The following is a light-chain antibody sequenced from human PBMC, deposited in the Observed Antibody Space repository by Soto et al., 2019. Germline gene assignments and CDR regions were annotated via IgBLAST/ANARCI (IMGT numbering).Light chain of an antibody. CDR1: TGNIASNY. CDR2: DDD. CDR3: HSYDSIFRWV. V-gene: IGLV6-57*03. J-gene: IGLJ3*02. Sequence: NFMLTQPHSLSETPGQTVTISCTRSTGNIASNYVQWYQQRPGSAPTTLIYDDDQRPSGVPDRFSGSIDSSSTAASLTSSGLKTEDEDDYCGHSYDSIFRWVFGGGTKVTVL.